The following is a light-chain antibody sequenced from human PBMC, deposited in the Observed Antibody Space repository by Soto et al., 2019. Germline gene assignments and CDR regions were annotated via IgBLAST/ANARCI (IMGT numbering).Light chain of an antibody. CDR2: AAS. J-gene: IGKJ1*01. CDR3: QKYNSAPWT. CDR1: QGISNY. Sequence: DIQMTQSPSSLSASVGDRVTIPCRASQGISNYLAWYQQKPGKVPKLLIFAASTLQSRVPSRFSGSGSGTDFTLTISSLQPEDVATYYCQKYNSAPWTFGQGTKVEIK. V-gene: IGKV1-27*01.